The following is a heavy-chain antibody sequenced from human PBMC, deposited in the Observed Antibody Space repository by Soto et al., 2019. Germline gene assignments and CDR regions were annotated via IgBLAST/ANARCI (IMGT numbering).Heavy chain of an antibody. CDR1: GFTFSSYG. D-gene: IGHD2-2*01. V-gene: IGHV3-30*18. CDR3: AKSDIVVVPAAYYYYGMDV. CDR2: ISYDGSNK. Sequence: SLRLSCAASGFTFSSYGMHWVRQAPGKGLEWVAVISYDGSNKYYADSVKGRFTISRDNSKNTLYLQMNSLRAEDTAVYYCAKSDIVVVPAAYYYYGMDVWGQGTTVTAP. J-gene: IGHJ6*02.